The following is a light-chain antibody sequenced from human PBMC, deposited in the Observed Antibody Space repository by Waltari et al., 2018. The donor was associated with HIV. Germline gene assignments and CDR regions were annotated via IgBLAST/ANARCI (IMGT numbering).Light chain of an antibody. CDR1: SSDIGAYDY. Sequence: SALTQPASVSGSPGQSITISCTGSSSDIGAYDYVSWYQPHTGEAPKLIIYDVSRRPSGISHRFSGSKSVNTASLTISGLQAEDEADYYCSSYTGSSTLGVFGTGTTVTVL. CDR2: DVS. CDR3: SSYTGSSTLGV. V-gene: IGLV2-14*03. J-gene: IGLJ1*01.